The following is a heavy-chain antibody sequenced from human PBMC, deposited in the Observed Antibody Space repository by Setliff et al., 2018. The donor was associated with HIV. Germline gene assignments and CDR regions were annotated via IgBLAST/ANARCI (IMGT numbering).Heavy chain of an antibody. Sequence: PSETLSLTCSVSGGSISTRSPYYWGWIRQPPGKGLEWIGRIYTSGSTYYNPSLKSRVTISVDTSKNQFSLKLSSVTAADTAVYYCARDGPALYDSGIRYWGQGSLVTVSS. CDR2: IYTSGST. J-gene: IGHJ4*02. D-gene: IGHD3-10*01. CDR1: GGSISTRSPYY. V-gene: IGHV4-39*07. CDR3: ARDGPALYDSGIRY.